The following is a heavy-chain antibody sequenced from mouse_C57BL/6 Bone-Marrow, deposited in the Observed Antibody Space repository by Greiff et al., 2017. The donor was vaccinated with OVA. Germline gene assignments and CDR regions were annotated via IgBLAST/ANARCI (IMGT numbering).Heavy chain of an antibody. J-gene: IGHJ1*03. CDR3: VRDYYGSSWDWYFDV. V-gene: IGHV10-3*01. CDR1: GFTFNTYA. Sequence: DVHLVESGGGLVQPKGSLKLSCAASGFTFNTYAMHWVRQAPGKGLEWVARIRSKSSNYATYYADSVKDRFTISRDDSQSMLYLQMNNLKTEDTAMYYCVRDYYGSSWDWYFDVWGTGTTVTVSS. CDR2: IRSKSSNYAT. D-gene: IGHD1-1*01.